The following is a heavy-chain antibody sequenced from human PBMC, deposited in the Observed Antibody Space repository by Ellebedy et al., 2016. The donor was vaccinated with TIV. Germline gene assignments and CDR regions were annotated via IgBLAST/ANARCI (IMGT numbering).Heavy chain of an antibody. CDR1: GFTFSSYA. V-gene: IGHV3-53*01. Sequence: GGSLRLSXAASGFTFSSYAMSWVRQAPGKGLEWVSIINSGGGTYYADSVKGRFTISRDSAKNTVYLQMNSLRAEDTAVYYCARGRGYILDHWGQGTLVTVSS. CDR3: ARGRGYILDH. D-gene: IGHD5-12*01. CDR2: INSGGGT. J-gene: IGHJ4*02.